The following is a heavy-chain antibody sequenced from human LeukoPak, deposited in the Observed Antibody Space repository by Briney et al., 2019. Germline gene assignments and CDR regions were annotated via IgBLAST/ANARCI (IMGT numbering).Heavy chain of an antibody. CDR2: IIPILGIA. CDR3: ARENDFWSGREVEGYYYYGMDV. CDR1: GGTFSSYA. V-gene: IGHV1-69*04. J-gene: IGHJ6*02. Sequence: GASVKVSCKASGGTFSSYAISWVRQAPGQGLEWMGRIIPILGIANYAQKFQGRVTITADKSTSTAYMELSSLRSEDTAVYYCARENDFWSGREVEGYYYYGMDVWGQGTTVTVSS. D-gene: IGHD3-3*01.